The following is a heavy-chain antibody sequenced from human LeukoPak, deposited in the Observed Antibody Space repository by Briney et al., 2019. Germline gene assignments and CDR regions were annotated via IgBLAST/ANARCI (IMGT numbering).Heavy chain of an antibody. CDR3: AKDRGSGITIFGVVITGIDY. Sequence: GGSLRLSCAASGFTFSSYVMHWVRQAPGQGLEWVAFIRYDGSNKYYADSVKGRFTISRDNSKNTLYLQMNSLRAEDTAVYYCAKDRGSGITIFGVVITGIDYWGQGTLVTVSS. CDR1: GFTFSSYV. D-gene: IGHD3-3*01. V-gene: IGHV3-30*02. CDR2: IRYDGSNK. J-gene: IGHJ4*02.